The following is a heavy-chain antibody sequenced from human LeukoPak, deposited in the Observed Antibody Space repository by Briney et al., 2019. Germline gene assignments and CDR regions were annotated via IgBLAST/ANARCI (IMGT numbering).Heavy chain of an antibody. Sequence: ASVKVSCKASGYTFTSNDINWVRQATGQGLEWMGWMNPNSGNTGYAQKFQGRVTITRNTSISTAYMELSSLRSEDTAVYYCARGPPYDFWSGYYLDWFDPWGQGTLVTVSS. CDR3: ARGPPYDFWSGYYLDWFDP. J-gene: IGHJ5*02. V-gene: IGHV1-8*03. D-gene: IGHD3-3*01. CDR1: GYTFTSND. CDR2: MNPNSGNT.